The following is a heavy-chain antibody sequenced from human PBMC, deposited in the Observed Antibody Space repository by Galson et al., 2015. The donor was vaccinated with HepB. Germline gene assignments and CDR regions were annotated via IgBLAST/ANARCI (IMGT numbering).Heavy chain of an antibody. CDR3: AKAFFRYDILTGYYDY. V-gene: IGHV3-30*18. D-gene: IGHD3-9*01. CDR1: GFTFSSYG. CDR2: ISYDGSNK. J-gene: IGHJ4*02. Sequence: SLRLSCAASGFTFSSYGMHWVRQAPGKGLEWVAVISYDGSNKYYADSVKGRFTISRDNSKNTLYLQMNSLRAEDTAVYYCAKAFFRYDILTGYYDYWGQGTLVTVSS.